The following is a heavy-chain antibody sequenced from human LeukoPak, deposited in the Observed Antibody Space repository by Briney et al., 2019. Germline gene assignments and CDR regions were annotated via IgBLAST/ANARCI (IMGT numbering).Heavy chain of an antibody. Sequence: SETLSLTCSVSGGSISSGGYYWSWIRQHPGKGLEWIGFIYYSGSTYYNPSLKSQVTISVDTSKNQFSLKLSSVTAADTAVYYCATTTGTTKTKHPGQFDYWGQGTLVTVSS. CDR3: ATTTGTTKTKHPGQFDY. J-gene: IGHJ4*02. CDR1: GGSISSGGYY. CDR2: IYYSGST. V-gene: IGHV4-31*01. D-gene: IGHD1-1*01.